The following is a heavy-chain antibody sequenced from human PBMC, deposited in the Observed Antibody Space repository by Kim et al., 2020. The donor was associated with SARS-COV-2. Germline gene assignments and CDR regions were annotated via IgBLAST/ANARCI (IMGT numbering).Heavy chain of an antibody. CDR3: ARKRLALDY. D-gene: IGHD2-15*01. J-gene: IGHJ4*02. Sequence: GSTYYNPSLKSRVTISVDTSKNQFSLKLSSVTAADTAVYYCARKRLALDYWGQGTLVTVSS. V-gene: IGHV4-31*02. CDR2: GST.